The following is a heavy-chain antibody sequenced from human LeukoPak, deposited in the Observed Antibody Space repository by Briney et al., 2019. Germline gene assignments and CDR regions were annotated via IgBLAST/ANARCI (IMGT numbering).Heavy chain of an antibody. J-gene: IGHJ6*04. Sequence: SETLSLTCTASGGSISSYYWSWIRQPPGKGLEWMGYIYYSGSTNYNPSLKSRVTISVDTSKNQFSLKLSSVTAADTGVYYCARDRIVVVPAAIEYYYYGMDVWGKGTTVTVSS. V-gene: IGHV4-59*01. D-gene: IGHD2-2*01. CDR3: ARDRIVVVPAAIEYYYYGMDV. CDR1: GGSISSYY. CDR2: IYYSGST.